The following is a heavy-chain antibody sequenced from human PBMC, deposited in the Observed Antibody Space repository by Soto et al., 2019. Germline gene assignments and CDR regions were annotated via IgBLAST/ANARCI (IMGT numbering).Heavy chain of an antibody. J-gene: IGHJ4*02. CDR1: GFTFSRCA. CDR2: ISGSGFAT. CDR3: AKEGISRKFDFDS. Sequence: GGSLRLSWGASGFTFSRCAMRWVRQAPGKGLEWVAGISGIEWKGMEWVSHISGSGFATYYADSVKGRFTISRDNSKNTLSLQMDSLRVDDTAVYFCAKEGISRKFDFDSWGQGAQVTVSS. D-gene: IGHD3-10*01. V-gene: IGHV3-23*01.